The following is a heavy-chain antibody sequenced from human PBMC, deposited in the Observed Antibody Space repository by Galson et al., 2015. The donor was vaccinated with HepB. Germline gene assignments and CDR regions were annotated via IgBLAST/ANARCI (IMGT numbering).Heavy chain of an antibody. CDR2: FDPEDGET. Sequence: SVKVSCKVSGYTLTELSMHWVRQAPGKGLEWMGGFDPEDGETIYARKFQGRVTMTEDTSTDTAYMELSSLRSEDTAVYYCATDSNSSGTHAFDIWGQGTMVTVSS. CDR1: GYTLTELS. J-gene: IGHJ3*02. D-gene: IGHD3-22*01. V-gene: IGHV1-24*01. CDR3: ATDSNSSGTHAFDI.